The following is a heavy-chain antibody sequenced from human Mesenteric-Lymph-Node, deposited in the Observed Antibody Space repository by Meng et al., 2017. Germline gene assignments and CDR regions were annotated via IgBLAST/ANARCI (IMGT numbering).Heavy chain of an antibody. D-gene: IGHD1-26*01. CDR2: ISSGYST. CDR3: AKDRGVYSGSYYD. V-gene: IGHV3-53*02. Sequence: EGKLVGSGGGLLPHGGFPGRSFATSAFTVSNSDVGWVRQAPGKGLDWVSIISSGYSTYYADSVKCRFTISRDNSKNTLYLQMNSLRAEDTTVYYCAKDRGVYSGSYYDWGQGTLVTVSS. CDR1: AFTVSNSD. J-gene: IGHJ4*02.